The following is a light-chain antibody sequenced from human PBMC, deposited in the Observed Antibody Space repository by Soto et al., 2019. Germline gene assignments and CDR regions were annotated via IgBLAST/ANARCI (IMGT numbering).Light chain of an antibody. CDR2: SNN. J-gene: IGLJ2*01. Sequence: QSVLTQPPSASGTPGQRVTISCSGSSSNIGSNTVNWYQQLPGTAPKLLIYSNNQRPSWVPDRFSGSKSCTSASLAISCLLSEDEADYYCAAWDDSLNAVVFGGGTKLTVL. CDR3: AAWDDSLNAVV. V-gene: IGLV1-44*01. CDR1: SSNIGSNT.